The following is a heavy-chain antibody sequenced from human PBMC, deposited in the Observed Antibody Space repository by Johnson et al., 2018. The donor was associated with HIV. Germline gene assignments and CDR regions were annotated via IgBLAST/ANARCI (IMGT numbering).Heavy chain of an antibody. D-gene: IGHD4-17*01. J-gene: IGHJ3*01. CDR1: GFIVSSNY. CDR3: ARATVDDYGDYDDAFDF. CDR2: IYSGGSI. Sequence: VQLVESGGGVVQPGRSLRLSCAVSGFIVSSNYMSWVRQAPGKGLEWVSVIYSGGSIYYADSVKGRFTISRDNSKNTLYLQMNSLRAEDTAVYYCARATVDDYGDYDDAFDFWGQGTMVTVSS. V-gene: IGHV3-66*01.